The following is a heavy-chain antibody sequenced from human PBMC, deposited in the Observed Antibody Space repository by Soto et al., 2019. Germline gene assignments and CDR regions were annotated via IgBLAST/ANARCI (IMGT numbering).Heavy chain of an antibody. CDR1: GFKFIIYG. CDR3: ARDYGTYSGGY. V-gene: IGHV3-30*03. CDR2: ISHDGIAQ. Sequence: QVHVAESGGGVVQPGRSLRLSCATSGFKFIIYGMHWVRQTPGKGLEWVATISHDGIAQYHAESVKGRFTISRDDSKSTVYLQMNSLTGEDTAVYYCARDYGTYSGGYWGQGALVTVSS. J-gene: IGHJ4*02. D-gene: IGHD2-21*01.